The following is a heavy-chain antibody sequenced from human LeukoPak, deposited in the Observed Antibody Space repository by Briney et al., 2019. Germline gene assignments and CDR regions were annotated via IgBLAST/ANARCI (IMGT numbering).Heavy chain of an antibody. J-gene: IGHJ2*01. Sequence: SETLSLTCTVSGGSISSYYWSWIWQPPGKGLEWIGYIYYSGSTNYNPSLKSRVTISVDTSKNQFSLKLSSVTAADTAVYYCARYSNYDWYFDLWGRGTLVTVSS. CDR3: ARYSNYDWYFDL. CDR1: GGSISSYY. CDR2: IYYSGST. D-gene: IGHD4-11*01. V-gene: IGHV4-59*01.